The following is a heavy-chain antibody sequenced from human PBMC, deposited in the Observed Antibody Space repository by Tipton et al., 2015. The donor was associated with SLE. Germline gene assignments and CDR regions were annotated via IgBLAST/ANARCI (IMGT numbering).Heavy chain of an antibody. J-gene: IGHJ4*01. V-gene: IGHV3-23*01. Sequence: SLRLSCTASGLTFSSYAISWVRQAPGKGPEWVSAVSGRDDATFYADSVRGRFTISRDNSKNTLYLQMNDLRAEDTAVYYCASWDDNSGYFYVGYFDYWGHRAPVTVSS. CDR3: ASWDDNSGYFYVGYFDY. D-gene: IGHD3-22*01. CDR2: VSGRDDAT. CDR1: GLTFSSYA.